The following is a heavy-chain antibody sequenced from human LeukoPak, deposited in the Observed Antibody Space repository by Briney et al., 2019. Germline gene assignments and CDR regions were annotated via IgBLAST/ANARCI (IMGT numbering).Heavy chain of an antibody. V-gene: IGHV3-30*04. CDR1: GFTFTNYA. CDR2: ISFEGSNK. J-gene: IGHJ2*01. D-gene: IGHD2-2*02. CDR3: ARDYTLFPHWYFAL. Sequence: GSLRLSCAASGFTFTNYAIHWVRQAPGRGLEWVAVISFEGSNKYYGDSVKGRFTISRDNSKNTLYLQMNSLRAEDTAVYYCARDYTLFPHWYFALWGRGTLVTVSS.